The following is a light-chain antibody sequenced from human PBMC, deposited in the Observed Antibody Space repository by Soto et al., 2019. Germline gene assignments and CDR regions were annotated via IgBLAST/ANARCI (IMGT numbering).Light chain of an antibody. CDR1: SSDVGGYNY. Sequence: SSLTQPASVSGSPGQSITISCTGTSSDVGGYNYVSWYQQYPGKAPKLMIYGVSNRPSGVSNRFSGSKSGKKASLTISGLQAEDEADYYCSSYTTSSAPHVFGTGTKLTVL. CDR2: GVS. V-gene: IGLV2-14*01. J-gene: IGLJ1*01. CDR3: SSYTTSSAPHV.